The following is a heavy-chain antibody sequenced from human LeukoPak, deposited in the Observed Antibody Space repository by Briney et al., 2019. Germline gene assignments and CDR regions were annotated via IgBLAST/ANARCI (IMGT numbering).Heavy chain of an antibody. CDR2: ISDSSSTI. Sequence: GGSLRLSCAASGFTFSSYSMNWVRQAPGKGLEWVSYISDSSSTIYSADSVKGRFTISRDNAKNSLYLQMNSLRDEDTAVYYCARGTRYCTNGVCYTKSDYFDYWGQGTLVTVSS. V-gene: IGHV3-48*02. D-gene: IGHD2-8*01. CDR1: GFTFSSYS. J-gene: IGHJ4*02. CDR3: ARGTRYCTNGVCYTKSDYFDY.